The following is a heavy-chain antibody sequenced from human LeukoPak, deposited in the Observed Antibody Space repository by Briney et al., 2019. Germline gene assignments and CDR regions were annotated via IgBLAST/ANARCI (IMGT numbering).Heavy chain of an antibody. CDR2: ISGYNGNT. CDR3: ARDRQLLSPFDY. CDR1: GYTFTRYG. D-gene: IGHD2-2*01. Sequence: ASVKVSCKASGYTFTRYGVSWVRQDPGQGLQWMGWISGYNGNTNYAQKLQGRVTMTTDTSTSTAYMELRSLRSDDTAVYYCARDRQLLSPFDYWGQGTLVTVSS. J-gene: IGHJ4*02. V-gene: IGHV1-18*01.